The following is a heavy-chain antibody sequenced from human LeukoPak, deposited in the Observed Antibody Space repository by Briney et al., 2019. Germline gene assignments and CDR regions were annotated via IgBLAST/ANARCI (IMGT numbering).Heavy chain of an antibody. CDR3: ARDQLRYFDWLLVGEDAFDI. Sequence: GASVKVSCKASGYTFTSYGISWVRQAPGQGLEWMGWISAYNGNTNYAQKLQGRVTMTTDTSTSTAYMELRSLRSDDTAVYYCARDQLRYFDWLLVGEDAFDIWGQGTMVTVSS. CDR1: GYTFTSYG. D-gene: IGHD3-9*01. CDR2: ISAYNGNT. V-gene: IGHV1-18*01. J-gene: IGHJ3*02.